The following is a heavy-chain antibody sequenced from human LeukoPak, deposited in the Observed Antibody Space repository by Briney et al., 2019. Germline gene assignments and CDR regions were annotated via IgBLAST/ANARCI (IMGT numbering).Heavy chain of an antibody. CDR3: ARGVYIAAAQYAY. D-gene: IGHD6-13*01. Sequence: SETLSLTCTVSGGSISSYYWRWIRQPPGKGLEWIGYIYYSRTTNYNPSLKSRVTISVDTSKNQFSLKLSSVTAADTAVYYCARGVYIAAAQYAYWGQGTLVTVSS. J-gene: IGHJ4*02. V-gene: IGHV4-59*01. CDR2: IYYSRTT. CDR1: GGSISSYY.